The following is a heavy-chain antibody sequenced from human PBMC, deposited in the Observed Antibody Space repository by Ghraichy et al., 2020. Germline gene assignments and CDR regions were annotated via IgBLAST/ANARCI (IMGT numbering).Heavy chain of an antibody. CDR3: AKAYRSGWYSLAPNAFNI. D-gene: IGHD6-19*01. J-gene: IGHJ3*02. CDR2: ISGGGSST. V-gene: IGHV3-23*01. CDR1: GFSFSSYA. Sequence: GGSLRLSCAASGFSFSSYAMSWVRQAPGKGLEWVSAISGGGSSTNYADSVKGRFTISRDNSKSTLYLQMNSLRAGDTAVYYCAKAYRSGWYSLAPNAFNIWGQGTMVTVSS.